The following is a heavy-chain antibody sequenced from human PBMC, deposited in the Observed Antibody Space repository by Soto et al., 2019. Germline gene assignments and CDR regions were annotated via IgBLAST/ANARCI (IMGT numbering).Heavy chain of an antibody. CDR1: GYSFTSYW. J-gene: IGHJ6*02. CDR3: ARQAPSGRYYYYGMDV. V-gene: IGHV5-10-1*01. CDR2: IDPSDSYT. Sequence: PGESLKISCKGSGYSFTSYWISWVRQMPGKGLEWMGRIDPSDSYTNYSPSFQGHVTISADKSISTAYLQWSSLKASDTAMYYCARQAPSGRYYYYGMDVWGQGTTVTVSS.